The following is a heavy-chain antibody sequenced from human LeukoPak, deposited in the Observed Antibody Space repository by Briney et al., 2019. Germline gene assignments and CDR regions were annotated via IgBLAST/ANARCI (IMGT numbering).Heavy chain of an antibody. CDR1: GFTFNNYG. CDR2: IRDDGSIK. V-gene: IGHV3-30*02. CDR3: AKGLAYTNGWAVDQFHY. D-gene: IGHD6-19*01. Sequence: GGSLRLSCAPSGFTFNNYGMHWVRQAPGKGLEWVAFIRDDGSIKYYADSVKGRFTISRDNSRNTLYLQMNSLRAEDTALYYCAKGLAYTNGWAVDQFHYWGQGTLVTVSS. J-gene: IGHJ4*02.